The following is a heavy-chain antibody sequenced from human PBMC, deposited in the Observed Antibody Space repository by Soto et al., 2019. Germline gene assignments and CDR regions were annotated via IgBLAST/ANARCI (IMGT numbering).Heavy chain of an antibody. D-gene: IGHD2-2*02. V-gene: IGHV4-59*01. CDR2: IYYSGNT. CDR1: GGSISSYY. CDR3: ARVYCSSTSCYNLDV. Sequence: GPGPGVASETLSLTCTVSGGSISSYYWSWIRQPPGKGLEWIGYIYYSGNTIYNPSLKSRVTISVDTSKNQFSLKLSSVTAADTAVYYCARVYCSSTSCYNLDVWGQGTTVTVSS. J-gene: IGHJ6*02.